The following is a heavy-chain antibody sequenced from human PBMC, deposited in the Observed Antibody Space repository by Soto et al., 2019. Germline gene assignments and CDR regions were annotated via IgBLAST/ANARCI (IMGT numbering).Heavy chain of an antibody. J-gene: IGHJ5*01. CDR2: ISAKHGNT. Sequence: QVLLVQSGAEIKKPGASVQVSCKASGYSFTSYGINWVRQAPGQGLEWMGWISAKHGNTHYAQKLQGRVTMTTDTSTSTAYMELRSLTSDDTAVYYCTRDMLKQPLVGFRDNWFDPWGQGTLVTVSS. V-gene: IGHV1-18*01. CDR3: TRDMLKQPLVGFRDNWFDP. D-gene: IGHD3-10*01. CDR1: GYSFTSYG.